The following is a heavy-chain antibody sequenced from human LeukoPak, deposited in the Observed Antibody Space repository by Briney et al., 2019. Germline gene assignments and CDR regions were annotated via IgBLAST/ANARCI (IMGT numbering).Heavy chain of an antibody. J-gene: IGHJ5*02. CDR3: ARGLGDTVSDWFDP. D-gene: IGHD3-10*01. CDR2: TYHSGST. V-gene: IGHV4-38-2*02. Sequence: PSETLSLTCTVPRYSISRGYYWGWIRQPPGKGREWIGRTYHSGSTCSNPSLKSRVTISVDTSTNQFSLRLSSVSAPEPAVYYFARGLGDTVSDWFDPWGQGTLVTVSS. CDR1: RYSISRGYY.